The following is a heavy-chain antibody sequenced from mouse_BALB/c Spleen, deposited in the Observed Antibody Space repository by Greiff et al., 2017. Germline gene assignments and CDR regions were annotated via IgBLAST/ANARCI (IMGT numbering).Heavy chain of an antibody. CDR3: AREIYYGNYVGYYAMDY. J-gene: IGHJ4*01. Sequence: VQLQQSGPELVKPGASVKMSCKASGYTFTSYVMHWVKQKPGQGLEWIGYINPYNDGTKYNEKFKGKATLTSDKSSSTAYMELSSLTSEDSAVYYCAREIYYGNYVGYYAMDYWGQGTSVTVSS. CDR2: INPYNDGT. CDR1: GYTFTSYV. V-gene: IGHV1-14*01. D-gene: IGHD2-1*01.